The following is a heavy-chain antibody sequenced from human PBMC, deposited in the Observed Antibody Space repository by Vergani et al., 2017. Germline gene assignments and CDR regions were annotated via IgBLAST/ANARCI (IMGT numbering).Heavy chain of an antibody. CDR3: ATKSYGTPGCQIGYFRE. Sequence: QVYLVESGGGVVQPGRSLRLSCVVSGFTSSYYGMHWVRQAPGKGLEWVAVISYDGTQKYYADSVKGRFTISRDNSKSTLYLQMNSLRTEDTAVYYCATKSYGTPGCQIGYFREWGQGTLVTVSS. V-gene: IGHV3-30*03. D-gene: IGHD1-1*01. CDR1: GFTSSYYG. J-gene: IGHJ1*01. CDR2: ISYDGTQK.